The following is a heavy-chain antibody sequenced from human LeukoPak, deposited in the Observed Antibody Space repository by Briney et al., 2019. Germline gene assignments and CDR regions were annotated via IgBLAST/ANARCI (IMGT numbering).Heavy chain of an antibody. CDR1: GGAFSSTNW. CDR2: SFHSGDT. CDR3: ARIGSCSGRRFYGGYYFDY. J-gene: IGHJ4*02. V-gene: IGHV4-4*02. Sequence: SGTLSLTCAVSGGAFSSTNWWSWVRQSPGKGLEWIGESFHSGDTNYNPSLKSRVTISIDKSKNQFTLKLSSVTAADAAVYYCARIGSCSGRRFYGGYYFDYWGQGTLVTVSS. D-gene: IGHD2-15*01.